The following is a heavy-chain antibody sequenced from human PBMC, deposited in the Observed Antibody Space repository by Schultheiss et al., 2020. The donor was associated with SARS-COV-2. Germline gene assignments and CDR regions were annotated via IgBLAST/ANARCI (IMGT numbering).Heavy chain of an antibody. CDR2: ISSSSSTI. CDR3: ARDCVSSGYPNDAFDI. CDR1: GFTFSSYS. V-gene: IGHV3-48*01. J-gene: IGHJ3*02. D-gene: IGHD3-22*01. Sequence: GGSLRLSCAASGFTFSSYSMNWVRQAPGKGLEWVSSISSSSSTIYYADSVKGRFTISRDNAKNSLYLQMNSLRAEDTAVYYCARDCVSSGYPNDAFDIWGQGTMVTVSS.